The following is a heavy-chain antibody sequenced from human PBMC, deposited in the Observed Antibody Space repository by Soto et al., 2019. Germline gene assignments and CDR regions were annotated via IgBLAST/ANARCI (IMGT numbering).Heavy chain of an antibody. CDR3: ASLDRGTHNWFDP. V-gene: IGHV4-31*03. Sequence: PSETLSLTCTVSGGSISSGGYYWSWIRQHPGKGLEWIGYIYYSGSTYYNPSLKSRVTISVDTSKNQFSLKLSSVTAADTAVYYCASLDRGTHNWFDPWGQGTLVTVSS. D-gene: IGHD3-10*01. CDR1: GGSISSGGYY. J-gene: IGHJ5*02. CDR2: IYYSGST.